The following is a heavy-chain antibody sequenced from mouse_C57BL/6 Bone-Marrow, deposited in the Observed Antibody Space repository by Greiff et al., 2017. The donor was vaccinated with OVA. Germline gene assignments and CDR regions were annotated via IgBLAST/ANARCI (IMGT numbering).Heavy chain of an antibody. CDR3: TRRGPYYYAMDY. CDR2: LYPGNSDT. J-gene: IGHJ4*01. Sequence: EVQLQQSGTVLARPGASVKMSCKTSGYTFTGYWMHWVKQRPGQGLEWIGALYPGNSDTSYNQKFKGKAKLTAVTSASTAYMELSSLTNEDSAVYYCTRRGPYYYAMDYWGQGTSVTVSS. V-gene: IGHV1-5*01. CDR1: GYTFTGYW.